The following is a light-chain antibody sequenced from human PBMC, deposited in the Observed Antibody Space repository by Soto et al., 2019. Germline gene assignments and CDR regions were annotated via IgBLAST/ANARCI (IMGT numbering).Light chain of an antibody. Sequence: QSALTQPPSASGSPGQSVTISCTGTPSDVGGSNSVSWYQQHPGKAPNLMIYDVNKRPSGVPDRFSGSKSGNTASLTVSGLQAADEAYYFCSSYALSDVVFGGGTKLTVL. CDR1: PSDVGGSNS. CDR2: DVN. CDR3: SSYALSDVV. J-gene: IGLJ2*01. V-gene: IGLV2-8*01.